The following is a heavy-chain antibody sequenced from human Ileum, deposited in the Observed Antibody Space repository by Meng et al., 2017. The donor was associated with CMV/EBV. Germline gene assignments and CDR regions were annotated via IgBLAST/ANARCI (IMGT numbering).Heavy chain of an antibody. Sequence: SVKVSFKASVGTFSSYAISWVRQAPGQGLEWMGGIIPIFGTANYAQKFQGRVTITTDESTSTAYMELSSLRAEDTAVYYCARRGYSYGAHPTHYYGMDVWGQGTSVTGSS. J-gene: IGHJ6*01. D-gene: IGHD5-18*01. V-gene: IGHV1-69*05. CDR3: ARRGYSYGAHPTHYYGMDV. CDR2: IIPIFGTA. CDR1: VGTFSSYA.